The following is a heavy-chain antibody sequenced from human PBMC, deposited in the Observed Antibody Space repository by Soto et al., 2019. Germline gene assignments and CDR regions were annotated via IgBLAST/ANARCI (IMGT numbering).Heavy chain of an antibody. CDR2: IYYSGST. D-gene: IGHD3-10*01. J-gene: IGHJ6*02. CDR1: GGSISSYY. CDR3: ARGNYGSEYYYYYGMDV. V-gene: IGHV4-59*01. Sequence: SETLSLTCTVSGGSISSYYWSWIRQPPGKGLEWIGYIYYSGSTNYNPSLKSRVTISLDTSKNQFSLKLSSVTAADTAVYYCARGNYGSEYYYYYGMDVWGQGTTVTVS.